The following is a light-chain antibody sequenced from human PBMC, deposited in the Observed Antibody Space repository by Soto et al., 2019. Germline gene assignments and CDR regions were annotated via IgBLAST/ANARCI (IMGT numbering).Light chain of an antibody. V-gene: IGKV3-15*01. J-gene: IGKJ1*01. CDR2: DAS. Sequence: EIVMTQSPATLSVSPGERATLSCRASQSVGSTLAWYQQKVGQAPRPLIYDASARATGIPARFSGSGSGTEFTLTISSLQSEDFAVYYCQQYNDWPETFGQGTRWIS. CDR1: QSVGST. CDR3: QQYNDWPET.